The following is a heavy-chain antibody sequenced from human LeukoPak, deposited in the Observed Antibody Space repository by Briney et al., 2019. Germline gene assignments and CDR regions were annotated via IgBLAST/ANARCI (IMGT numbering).Heavy chain of an antibody. Sequence: GGSLGLSCAASGFTFSDYAMSWVRQPPGTGLEWVSTISGSGGTTYYADSVKGRFTISRDNSKNTLYLQMNSLRPEDTAVYYCAKLHNLNCDYWGLGTLATVSS. CDR1: GFTFSDYA. CDR3: AKLHNLNCDY. V-gene: IGHV3-23*01. J-gene: IGHJ4*02. D-gene: IGHD1-14*01. CDR2: ISGSGGTT.